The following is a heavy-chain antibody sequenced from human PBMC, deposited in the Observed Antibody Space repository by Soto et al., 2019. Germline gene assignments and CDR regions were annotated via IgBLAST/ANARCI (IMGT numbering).Heavy chain of an antibody. V-gene: IGHV3-23*01. CDR1: GFTFSSYA. CDR2: ITASGGST. J-gene: IGHJ4*02. CDR3: XXXXXIVLVPAAIWY. Sequence: VHLLESGGGLVQPGGSLRLSCAASGFTFSSYAMSWVRQAPGKGLEWVSGITASGGSTSYADSVKGRFTISRDNSKNTLYLQMNSLRAEDTAVXXXXXXXXIVLVPAAIWYWGQGTLV. D-gene: IGHD2-2*02.